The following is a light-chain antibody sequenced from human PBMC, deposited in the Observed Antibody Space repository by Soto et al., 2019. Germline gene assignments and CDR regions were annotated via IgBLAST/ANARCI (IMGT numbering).Light chain of an antibody. J-gene: IGKJ4*01. CDR1: HDVSSR. Sequence: EIVMTQSPVTLSVYPGERATLSCRASHDVSSRLAWYQQKPGQAPRLLIYDASTRATGLPASFSGSGSGTEFTLTISSLQSEDFAVYYCQHSTNWPLTFGGGNKVEIK. CDR2: DAS. V-gene: IGKV3-15*01. CDR3: QHSTNWPLT.